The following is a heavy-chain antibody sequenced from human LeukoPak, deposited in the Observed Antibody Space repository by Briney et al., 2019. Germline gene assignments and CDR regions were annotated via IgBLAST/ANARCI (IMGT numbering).Heavy chain of an antibody. J-gene: IGHJ4*02. CDR3: ARGLKEYYYFDY. CDR1: GYTVTGYY. Sequence: ASVKVSCKASGYTVTGYYMNGVRQAPGQWLEWMGWINPNSGGTNYAQKFQGWVTMTRDTSISTAYMELSRLRSDDTAVYYCARGLKEYYYFDYWGQGTLVTVSS. V-gene: IGHV1-2*04. D-gene: IGHD6-6*01. CDR2: INPNSGGT.